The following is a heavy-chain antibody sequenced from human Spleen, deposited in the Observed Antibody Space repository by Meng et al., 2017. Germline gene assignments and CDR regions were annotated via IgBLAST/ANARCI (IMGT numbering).Heavy chain of an antibody. J-gene: IGHJ4*02. D-gene: IGHD4-11*01. V-gene: IGHV4-34*01. CDR3: ARGPTTMAHDFDY. CDR1: GGSFSDYY. CDR2: INHSGST. Sequence: QVQPQQWGAGLLKPSETLSLTCVVSGGSFSDYYWSWIRQPPGKGLEWIGEINHSGSTNYNPSLESRATISVDTSQNNLSLKLSSVTAVDSAVYYCARGPTTMAHDFDYWGQGTLVTVSS.